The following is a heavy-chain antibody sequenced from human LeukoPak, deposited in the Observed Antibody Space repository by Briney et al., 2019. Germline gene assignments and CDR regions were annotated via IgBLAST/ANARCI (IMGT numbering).Heavy chain of an antibody. CDR2: IYSGGFT. V-gene: IGHV3-66*01. J-gene: IGHJ4*02. Sequence: PGGSLRLSCAASGFNITSNYMNWVRQAPGKGLEWVAIIYSGGFTYYRDSVKGRFTIYRDNSKNTVYLQMSSLRVEDTAVYYCAREGMGYFDSWGQGTLVTVSS. CDR3: AREGMGYFDS. D-gene: IGHD5-24*01. CDR1: GFNITSNY.